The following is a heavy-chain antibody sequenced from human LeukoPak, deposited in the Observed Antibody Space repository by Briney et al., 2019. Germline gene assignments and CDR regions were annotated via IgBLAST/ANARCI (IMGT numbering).Heavy chain of an antibody. D-gene: IGHD1-26*01. J-gene: IGHJ4*02. CDR3: ARASGSYSHFDC. CDR2: INSNSGTI. Sequence: PGGSLGLSCAASGFTFSTYSMNWVRQAPGKGLEWVSYINSNSGTIYYTDSVKGRFTISRDNAKNSLYLQMNSLRAEDTAVYYCARASGSYSHFDCWGQGTRVTVSS. V-gene: IGHV3-48*01. CDR1: GFTFSTYS.